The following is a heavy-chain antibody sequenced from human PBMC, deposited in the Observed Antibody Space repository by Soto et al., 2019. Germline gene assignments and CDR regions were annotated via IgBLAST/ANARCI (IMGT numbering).Heavy chain of an antibody. Sequence: QVQLQQSGPGLVKPSQTLSLTCVISGDSVSSNNVAWNWIRQSPSRGLEWLGRTYYRSKWYNNYAVCVKRRTTTNADTSKIQFSLQLASVTPEDTAVYYCARRINSAIDIWGQGTMVTVS. CDR3: ARRINSAIDI. CDR2: TYYRSKWYN. CDR1: GDSVSSNNVA. V-gene: IGHV6-1*01. J-gene: IGHJ3*02. D-gene: IGHD5-18*01.